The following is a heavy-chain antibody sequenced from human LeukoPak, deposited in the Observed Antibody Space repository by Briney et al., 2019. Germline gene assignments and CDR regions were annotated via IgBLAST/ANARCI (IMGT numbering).Heavy chain of an antibody. V-gene: IGHV4-39*07. J-gene: IGHJ6*04. CDR2: IYYSGST. CDR3: ARDGGSGSYYQV. D-gene: IGHD3-10*01. CDR1: GGSISSSSYY. Sequence: SESLSLTCTVSGGSISSSSYYWGWIRQPPGKGLGWIGSIYYSGSTYYNPSLKSRVTISVDTSKNQFSLKLSSVTAADTAVYYCARDGGSGSYYQVWGKGTTVTVSS.